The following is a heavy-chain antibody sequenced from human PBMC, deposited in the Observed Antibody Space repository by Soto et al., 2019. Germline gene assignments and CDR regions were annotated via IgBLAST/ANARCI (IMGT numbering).Heavy chain of an antibody. CDR3: EAEMTFGKLSVV. CDR1: GDTDTNYV. Sequence: SVKVSCKASGDTDTNYVISWVRQAPGQGLEWMGGIFPKFGTTYSAQKLQDRLTITADESTSTAYIQLSSLRLDDTAVYYCEAEMTFGKLSVVWGQGTTVTVSS. D-gene: IGHD3-16*02. V-gene: IGHV1-69*13. J-gene: IGHJ6*02. CDR2: IFPKFGTT.